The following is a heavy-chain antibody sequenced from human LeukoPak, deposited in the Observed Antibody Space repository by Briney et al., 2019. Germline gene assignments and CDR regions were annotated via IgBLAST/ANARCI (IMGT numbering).Heavy chain of an antibody. CDR1: GCSISSYY. CDR2: IYYSGST. CDR3: ARGTGYSSWFDP. D-gene: IGHD1-14*01. Sequence: PSETLSLTCTVSGCSISSYYWSWIRQPPGKGLEWIGYIYYSGSTNYNPSLKSRVTISVDTSKNQYSLKLSSVTAADTAVYYCARGTGYSSWFDPWGQGTLVTVSS. J-gene: IGHJ5*02. V-gene: IGHV4-59*01.